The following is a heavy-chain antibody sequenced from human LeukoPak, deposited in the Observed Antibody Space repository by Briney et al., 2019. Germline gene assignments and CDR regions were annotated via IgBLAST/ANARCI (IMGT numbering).Heavy chain of an antibody. CDR1: GYTFTSYY. Sequence: GASVKVSCKASGYTFTSYYIHWVRQAPGQGLEWMGIINPSGGSTSYAQKFQGRVTMTRDTSTSTVYMELSSLRSEDTAVYYCARQPDLITMIVESYYFDYWGQGTLVTVSS. CDR3: ARQPDLITMIVESYYFDY. J-gene: IGHJ4*02. D-gene: IGHD3-22*01. V-gene: IGHV1-46*01. CDR2: INPSGGST.